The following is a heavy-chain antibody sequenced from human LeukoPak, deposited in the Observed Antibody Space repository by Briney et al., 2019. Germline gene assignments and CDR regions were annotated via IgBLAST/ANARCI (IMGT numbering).Heavy chain of an antibody. CDR2: ISASGTTI. CDR1: GFTLSDYS. V-gene: IGHV3-48*02. CDR3: ARDVYWGEGTYWYFDL. J-gene: IGHJ2*01. Sequence: PGGSLRLSCAASGFTLSDYSINWVRQAPGKGLEWISYISASGTTIYYADSVTGRFAISRDDAKDSLWLQMNGLRDEDTAVYYCARDVYWGEGTYWYFDLWGRGTLVTVSS. D-gene: IGHD7-27*01.